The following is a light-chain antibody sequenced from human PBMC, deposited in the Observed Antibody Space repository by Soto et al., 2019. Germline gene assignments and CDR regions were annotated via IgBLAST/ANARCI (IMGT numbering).Light chain of an antibody. J-gene: IGKJ1*01. CDR2: GAS. CDR1: QTVSNNY. V-gene: IGKV3-20*01. Sequence: EIVLTQSPGTLSLSPGERATLSCRASQTVSNNYLAWYQQKPGQAPRPLIYGASNRATGIPDRFSGSGSGTDFTLTISRLEPEDFAVYDCQQYGSSGTFGQGTKVDI. CDR3: QQYGSSGT.